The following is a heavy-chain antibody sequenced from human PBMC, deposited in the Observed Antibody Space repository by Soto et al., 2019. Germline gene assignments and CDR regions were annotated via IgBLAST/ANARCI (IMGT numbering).Heavy chain of an antibody. V-gene: IGHV4-4*02. D-gene: IGHD1-7*01. CDR2: IYRTGTT. Sequence: SETLSLTCAVSGGSFTSNNWWTWVREPPGQGLEWIGEIYRTGTTNYNPSLKSRVTISLDKSENQFSLKVTSLAAADTAVYYCASRDPGTSVDYWGQGTLVTVSS. CDR3: ASRDPGTSVDY. CDR1: GGSFTSNNW. J-gene: IGHJ4*02.